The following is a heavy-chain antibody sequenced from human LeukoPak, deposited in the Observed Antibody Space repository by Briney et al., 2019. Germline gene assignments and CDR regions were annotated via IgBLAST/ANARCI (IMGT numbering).Heavy chain of an antibody. D-gene: IGHD1-26*01. CDR3: ARHVGSGSYFDY. J-gene: IGHJ4*02. V-gene: IGHV4-59*01. CDR2: IFYSGST. Sequence: PSETLSLTCTVSGGSISGYYWSWIRQPPGKGLEWIGYIFYSGSTNYNPSLKSRVTISVDTSKNQFSLKLSSVTAADTAVYYCARHVGSGSYFDYWGQGTLVTVSS. CDR1: GGSISGYY.